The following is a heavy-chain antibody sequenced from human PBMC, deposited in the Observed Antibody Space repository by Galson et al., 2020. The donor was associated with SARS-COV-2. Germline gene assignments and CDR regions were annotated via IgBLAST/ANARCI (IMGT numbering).Heavy chain of an antibody. CDR2: ITGDGSRA. V-gene: IGHV3-74*01. CDR3: ARGQYNSSPGY. Sequence: GESLKISCAGSGFTFSSYWMFWVRQAPGKGLVWVSHITGDGSRASYAASVKGRFTISCDSAKNTMYLQMDSLSPEDTAVYYCARGQYNSSPGYWGEGTLVTVSS. D-gene: IGHD1-20*01. J-gene: IGHJ4*02. CDR1: GFTFSSYW.